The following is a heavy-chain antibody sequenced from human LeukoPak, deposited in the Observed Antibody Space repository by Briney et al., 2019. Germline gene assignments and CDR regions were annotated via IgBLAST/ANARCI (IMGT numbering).Heavy chain of an antibody. V-gene: IGHV3-33*01. CDR2: IWYDGSNK. D-gene: IGHD2-21*02. Sequence: GGSLRLSCAASGFTFSSYGMHWVRQAPGKGLEWVAVIWYDGSNKYYADSVKGRFTVSRDNSKNTLYLQMNSLIAEDTAVYYCARDDGVGVTAIVYWGQGTLVTVSS. CDR3: ARDDGVGVTAIVY. J-gene: IGHJ4*02. CDR1: GFTFSSYG.